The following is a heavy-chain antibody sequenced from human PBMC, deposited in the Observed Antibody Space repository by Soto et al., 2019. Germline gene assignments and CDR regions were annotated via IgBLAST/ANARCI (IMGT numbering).Heavy chain of an antibody. CDR1: GGSISSSY. Sequence: PSEILSVTCSDAGGSISSSYCNWIRQPPGKGLEWIGYIYYSGSTHYNPSLKSRVTISVDTSKNQFSLKLNSVTAADTAVYYCARSQLVLRPNYYAMDVWGQGTTVTVSS. D-gene: IGHD3-3*01. V-gene: IGHV4-59*08. J-gene: IGHJ6*01. CDR3: ARSQLVLRPNYYAMDV. CDR2: IYYSGST.